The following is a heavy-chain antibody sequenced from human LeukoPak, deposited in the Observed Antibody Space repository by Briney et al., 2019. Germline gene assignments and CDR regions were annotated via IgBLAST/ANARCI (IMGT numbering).Heavy chain of an antibody. V-gene: IGHV4-38-2*01. Sequence: SETLCLTCAVSGYSISSGYYWGWIRQPPGKGLGWIGSIYHSGSTYYNPSLKSRVTISVDTSKNQFSLKLSSVTAADTAVYYCARVGGYDWVLDYWGQGTLVTVSS. CDR1: GYSISSGYY. J-gene: IGHJ4*02. D-gene: IGHD5-12*01. CDR3: ARVGGYDWVLDY. CDR2: IYHSGST.